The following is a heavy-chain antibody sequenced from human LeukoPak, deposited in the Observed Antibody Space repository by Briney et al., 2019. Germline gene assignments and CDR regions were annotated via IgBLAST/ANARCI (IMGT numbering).Heavy chain of an antibody. CDR1: GGSIGTYY. J-gene: IGHJ4*02. D-gene: IGHD2-8*02. Sequence: SETLSLTCTVSGGSIGTYYWNWIRQPAGKGLEWIGRIYASGSTNHNPSFDTRIAMSMDTSKNQFSLKLNSGTAADTAVYYCARDSGNERLGVYFDYWGQGTLVTVSS. V-gene: IGHV4-4*07. CDR2: IYASGST. CDR3: ARDSGNERLGVYFDY.